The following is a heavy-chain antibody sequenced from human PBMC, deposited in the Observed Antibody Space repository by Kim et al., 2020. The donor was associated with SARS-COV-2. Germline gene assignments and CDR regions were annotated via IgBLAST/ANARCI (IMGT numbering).Heavy chain of an antibody. D-gene: IGHD3-9*01. CDR2: IWYDGSNK. CDR3: AKSPYYDILTGYEEEYYFDY. CDR1: GFTFSSYA. V-gene: IGHV3-33*06. J-gene: IGHJ4*02. Sequence: GGSLRLSCAASGFTFSSYAMHWVRQAPGKGLEWVAVIWYDGSNKYYADSVKGRFTISRDNSKNTLYLQMNSLRAEDTAVYYCAKSPYYDILTGYEEEYYFDYWGQGTLVTVSS.